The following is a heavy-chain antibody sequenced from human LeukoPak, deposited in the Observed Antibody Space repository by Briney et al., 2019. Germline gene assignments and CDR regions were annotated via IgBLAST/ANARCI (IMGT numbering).Heavy chain of an antibody. CDR2: MDPNSENT. CDR3: ARGLTIFGAVNDAFDI. Sequence: ASVKVSCTASGYTFTNYYINSVRQATGQGLKWMGWMDPNSENTVYAQEFQGRVTITRNTSTSTSYMELTSLRSEDTAVYYCARGLTIFGAVNDAFDIWGQGTMVTVSS. D-gene: IGHD3-3*01. CDR1: GYTFTNYY. J-gene: IGHJ3*02. V-gene: IGHV1-8*03.